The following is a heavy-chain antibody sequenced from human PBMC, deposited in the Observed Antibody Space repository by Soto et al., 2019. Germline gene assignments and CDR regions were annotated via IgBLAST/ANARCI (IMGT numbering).Heavy chain of an antibody. J-gene: IGHJ6*02. CDR2: IMPIVRTP. CDR1: GGTFRNSA. Sequence: QVQLEQSGAEVKKPGSSVKVSCKASGGTFRNSAISWVRQAHGQGLEWMGGIMPIVRTPDSAQKFQGRVTITADEFTNTAYMELCGLRSDDTAVYYCARDSDRPQLGENSCYSLDVWGHGTTVNVS. D-gene: IGHD3-3*02. V-gene: IGHV1-69*12. CDR3: ARDSDRPQLGENSCYSLDV.